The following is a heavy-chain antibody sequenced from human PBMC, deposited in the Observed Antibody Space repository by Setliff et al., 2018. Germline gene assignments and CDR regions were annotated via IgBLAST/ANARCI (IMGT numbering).Heavy chain of an antibody. J-gene: IGHJ4*02. V-gene: IGHV3-21*01. CDR2: IRSSTTYI. CDR3: ARGHPHDYGNYVDY. D-gene: IGHD4-17*01. CDR1: GFTFRDYS. Sequence: CPSPGFTFRDYSLTWVRQAPGKVLEWVSSIRSSTTYIYYADSVKGRFTVSRDNSRNTLYLQLNSLRAEDTAVYYCARGHPHDYGNYVDYWGQGTLVTVSS.